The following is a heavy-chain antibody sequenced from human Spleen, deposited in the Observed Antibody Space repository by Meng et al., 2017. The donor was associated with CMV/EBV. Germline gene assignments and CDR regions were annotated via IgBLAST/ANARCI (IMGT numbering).Heavy chain of an antibody. Sequence: GSISSSNWWSWVRQPPGKGLERIGEIYHSGSTNYNPSLKSRVTISVDKSKNQFSLKLSSVTAADTAVYYCARDITIFGVVKGYYFDYWGQGTLVTVSS. CDR2: IYHSGST. J-gene: IGHJ4*02. D-gene: IGHD3-3*01. CDR3: ARDITIFGVVKGYYFDY. V-gene: IGHV4-4*02. CDR1: GSISSSNW.